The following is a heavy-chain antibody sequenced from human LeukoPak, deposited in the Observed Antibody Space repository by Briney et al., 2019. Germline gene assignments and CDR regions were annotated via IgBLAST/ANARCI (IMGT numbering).Heavy chain of an antibody. Sequence: PSETLSLTCTVSGYSISSGYYWGWIRQPPGKGLEWIGSIYHSGSTYYNPSLKSRVTISVDTSKNQFSLKLSSVTAADTAVYYCARDSVYGSGSYYWFDPWGQGTLVTVSS. D-gene: IGHD3-10*01. CDR3: ARDSVYGSGSYYWFDP. CDR2: IYHSGST. J-gene: IGHJ5*02. V-gene: IGHV4-38-2*02. CDR1: GYSISSGYY.